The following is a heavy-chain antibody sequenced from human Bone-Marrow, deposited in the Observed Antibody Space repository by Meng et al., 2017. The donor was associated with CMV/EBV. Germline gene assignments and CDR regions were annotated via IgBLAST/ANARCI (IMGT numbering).Heavy chain of an antibody. J-gene: IGHJ4*02. V-gene: IGHV1-69*06. Sequence: TDNSSAISWVRRAPGQGLEWMGGIIPIFGTASYAQKFQGGVTITADKSTSTAYMELSRLRSEDTAVYYCATGSAYCGGDCYTAPDYWGQGTLVTVSS. CDR1: TDNSSA. CDR2: IIPIFGTA. D-gene: IGHD2-21*02. CDR3: ATGSAYCGGDCYTAPDY.